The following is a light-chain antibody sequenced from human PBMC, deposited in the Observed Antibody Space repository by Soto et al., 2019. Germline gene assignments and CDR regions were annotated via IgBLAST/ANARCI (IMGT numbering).Light chain of an antibody. CDR3: PSYDSSLSGYV. V-gene: IGLV1-40*01. Sequence: QSVLTQPPSVSGAPGQRVTISCTGSSSNIGAGYDVHWYQQLPGTAPKLLIYGNSNRPSGVPDRFSGSKSVTSASLAITGLQAEDEADYYCPSYDSSLSGYVFGTGTKFTVL. CDR2: GNS. CDR1: SSNIGAGYD. J-gene: IGLJ1*01.